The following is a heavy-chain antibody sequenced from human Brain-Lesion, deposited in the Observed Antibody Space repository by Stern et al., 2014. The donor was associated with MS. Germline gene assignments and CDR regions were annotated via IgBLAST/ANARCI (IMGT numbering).Heavy chain of an antibody. J-gene: IGHJ6*02. D-gene: IGHD2-2*01. CDR1: SSGGYY. CDR2: IFNSGST. V-gene: IGHV4-61*02. CDR3: ARGRVVPGFQYYATDV. Sequence: SSGGYYWSWIRQPAGKGLEWIGRIFNSGSTSYNPSLQSRVTISIDTSKNQFSLRLNSRTAADTAVYYCARGRVVPGFQYYATDVWGQGTTVIVSS.